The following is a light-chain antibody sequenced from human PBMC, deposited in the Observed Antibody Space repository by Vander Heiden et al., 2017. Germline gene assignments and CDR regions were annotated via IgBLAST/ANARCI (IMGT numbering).Light chain of an antibody. J-gene: IGKJ1*01. CDR2: AAS. Sequence: DIQMTQSPCSLSESVGDRVTITCRASQSINNYLNWYQQKPGNAPKLLIFAASSLQRGVPSRFSGSGSGTDFTLTISSLQPEDFATYNCQQSYITWTFGQGTKVEIK. CDR3: QQSYITWT. CDR1: QSINNY. V-gene: IGKV1-39*01.